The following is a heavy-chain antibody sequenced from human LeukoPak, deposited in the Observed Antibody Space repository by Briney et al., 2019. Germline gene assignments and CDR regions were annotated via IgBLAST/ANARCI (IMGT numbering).Heavy chain of an antibody. J-gene: IGHJ6*03. CDR1: GGSISSYY. D-gene: IGHD5-18*01. V-gene: IGHV4-59*12. CDR2: IYYSGST. CDR3: AGARRGYSYGYYYYYMDV. Sequence: SETLSLTCTVSGGSISSYYWSWIRQPPGKGLEWIGYIYYSGSTNYNPSLKSRVTISVDTSKNQFSLRLSSVTAADTAVYYCAGARRGYSYGYYYYYMDVWGKGTTVTISS.